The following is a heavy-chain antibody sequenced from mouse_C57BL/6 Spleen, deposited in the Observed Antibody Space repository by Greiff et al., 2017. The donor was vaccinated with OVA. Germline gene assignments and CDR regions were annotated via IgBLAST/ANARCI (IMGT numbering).Heavy chain of an antibody. CDR3: TTDYGSRMAMDY. V-gene: IGHV14-4*01. Sequence: VQLQQSGAELVRPGASVKLSCTASGFNIKDDYMHWVKQRPEQGLEWIGWIDPENGDTEYASKFQGKATITADTSSNTAYLQLSSLTSEDTAVYYCTTDYGSRMAMDYWGQGTSVTVSS. J-gene: IGHJ4*01. D-gene: IGHD1-1*01. CDR1: GFNIKDDY. CDR2: IDPENGDT.